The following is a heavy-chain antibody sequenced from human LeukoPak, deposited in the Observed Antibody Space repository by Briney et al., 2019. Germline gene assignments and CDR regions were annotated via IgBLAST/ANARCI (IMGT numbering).Heavy chain of an antibody. CDR2: IFYRGES. Sequence: SETLSLTCTVSGGSISGNYYWGWIRPPPGKGLEWIGGIFYRGESNYNPSLKNRVSVSVDTSKNQFFLKLTSVTVADTAVYFCARLGDVEVNGGTLDYWGRGTLVTVSS. V-gene: IGHV4-39*01. J-gene: IGHJ4*02. CDR3: ARLGDVEVNGGTLDY. CDR1: GGSISGNYY. D-gene: IGHD3-16*01.